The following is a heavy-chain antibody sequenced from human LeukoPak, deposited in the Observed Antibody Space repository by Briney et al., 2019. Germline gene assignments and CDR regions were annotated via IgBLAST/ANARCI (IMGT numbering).Heavy chain of an antibody. V-gene: IGHV4-30-4*08. D-gene: IGHD4-17*01. J-gene: IGHJ4*02. CDR2: IYYSGST. CDR3: ARDRTGYGHFDY. CDR1: GGSISSADYH. Sequence: SQTLSLTCTVSGGSISSADYHWNWIRQPPGKGLEWIGYIYYSGSTYYNPSLQSRVIISVDTSKHQFSLKLSSVTAADTAVYYCARDRTGYGHFDYWGQGTLVIVSS.